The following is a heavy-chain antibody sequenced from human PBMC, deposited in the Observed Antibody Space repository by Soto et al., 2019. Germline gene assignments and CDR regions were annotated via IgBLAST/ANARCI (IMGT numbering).Heavy chain of an antibody. Sequence: GGSLRLSCAPSGFTFSSYEMNWVRQAPGKGQEWVPYNSSSGSTIYYAEYEKGRFINSRDNAKKSLYLQMHSLRAGDTAGDYCAGDYSNSVGFYSLYGMDVWGQGNTVTVSS. CDR3: AGDYSNSVGFYSLYGMDV. CDR2: NSSSGSTI. J-gene: IGHJ6*01. CDR1: GFTFSSYE. D-gene: IGHD4-4*01. V-gene: IGHV3-48*03.